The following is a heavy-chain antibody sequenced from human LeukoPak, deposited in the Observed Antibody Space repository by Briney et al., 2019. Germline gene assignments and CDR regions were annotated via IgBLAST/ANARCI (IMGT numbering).Heavy chain of an antibody. CDR2: ISAYNGNT. J-gene: IGHJ4*02. V-gene: IGHV1-18*01. Sequence: ASVKVSCKASGGTFSTFPISWVRQAPGQGLEWMGWISAYNGNTNYAQKLQGRVTMTTDTSTSTAYMELRSLRSDDTAVYYCAREAIFGVVIPSYWGQGTLVTVSS. CDR1: GGTFSTFP. CDR3: AREAIFGVVIPSY. D-gene: IGHD3-3*01.